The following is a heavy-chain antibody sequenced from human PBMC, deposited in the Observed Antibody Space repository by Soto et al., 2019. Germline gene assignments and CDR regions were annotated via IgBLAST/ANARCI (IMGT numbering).Heavy chain of an antibody. J-gene: IGHJ6*03. CDR1: GFTFSSYG. CDR3: ARGGHSTSQTNYYYYYYMDV. V-gene: IGHV3-33*01. CDR2: IWYDGSNK. D-gene: IGHD6-6*01. Sequence: QVQLVESGGGVVQPGRSLRLSCAASGFTFSSYGMHWVRQAPGKGLEWVAVIWYDGSNKYYADSVKGRFTISRDNSNNPPYLQMNSLRAEDTAVYYCARGGHSTSQTNYYYYYYMDVWGKGTTVTVSS.